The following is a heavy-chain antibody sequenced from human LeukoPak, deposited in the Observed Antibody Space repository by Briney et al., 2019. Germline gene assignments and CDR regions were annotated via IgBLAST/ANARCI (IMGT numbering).Heavy chain of an antibody. J-gene: IGHJ4*02. CDR2: INPNSGGT. CDR3: ARGFQEQWLVFDY. D-gene: IGHD6-19*01. Sequence: ASVKVSCKASGYTFTGYYMHWVRQAPGQGLEWMGRINPNSGGTNYAQKFQGRVTMTRDTSISTAYMELSRLRSDDTAVYCCARGFQEQWLVFDYWGQGTLVTVSS. CDR1: GYTFTGYY. V-gene: IGHV1-2*06.